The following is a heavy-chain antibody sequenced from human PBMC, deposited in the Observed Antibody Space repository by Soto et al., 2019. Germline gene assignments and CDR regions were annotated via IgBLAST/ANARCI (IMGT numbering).Heavy chain of an antibody. V-gene: IGHV4-30-4*01. CDR3: ARVTLITMVRGVTTNWFDP. Sequence: SETLSLTCTVSGGSISSGDYYWSWIRQPPGKGLEWIGYIYYSGSTYYNPSLKSRVTISVDTSKNQLSLKLSSVTAADTAVYYCARVTLITMVRGVTTNWFDPWGQGTLVTVSS. D-gene: IGHD3-10*01. J-gene: IGHJ5*02. CDR2: IYYSGST. CDR1: GGSISSGDYY.